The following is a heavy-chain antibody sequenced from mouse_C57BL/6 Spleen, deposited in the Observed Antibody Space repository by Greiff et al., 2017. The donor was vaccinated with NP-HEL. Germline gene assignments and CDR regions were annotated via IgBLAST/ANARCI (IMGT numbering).Heavy chain of an antibody. CDR1: GYTFTDYE. CDR2: IDPETGGT. Sequence: QVQLQQSGAELVRPGASVTLSCKASGYTFTDYEMHWVKQTPVHGLEWIGAIDPETGGTAYNQKFKGKAILTADKSSSTAYMEFRSLTSEDSAVYYCTREYASSPHYAMDYWGQGTSVTASS. J-gene: IGHJ4*01. D-gene: IGHD1-1*01. CDR3: TREYASSPHYAMDY. V-gene: IGHV1-15*01.